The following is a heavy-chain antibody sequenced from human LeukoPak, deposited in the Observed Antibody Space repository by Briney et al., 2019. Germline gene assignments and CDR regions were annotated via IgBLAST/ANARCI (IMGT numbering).Heavy chain of an antibody. V-gene: IGHV4-59*01. CDR2: IYYSGST. CDR1: GGSISSYY. J-gene: IGHJ6*02. Sequence: SETLSLTCTVSGGSISSYYWSWIRQPPGKGLEWIGYIYYSGSTNYNPSLKSRVTISVDTSKNQFSLKLSSVTAADTAVYYCARGACSSTSCYLGGYYYYGMDVWGQGTTVTVSS. CDR3: ARGACSSTSCYLGGYYYYGMDV. D-gene: IGHD2-2*01.